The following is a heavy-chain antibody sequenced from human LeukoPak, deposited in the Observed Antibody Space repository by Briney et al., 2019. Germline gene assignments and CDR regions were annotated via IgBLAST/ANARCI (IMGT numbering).Heavy chain of an antibody. CDR2: ISGSGDST. D-gene: IGHD3-10*01. V-gene: IGHV3-23*01. CDR1: GFTFSSNS. J-gene: IGHJ4*02. Sequence: GGSLRLSCAASGFTFSSNSMTWVRRTPGKGLEWVSGISGSGDSTFYADSVKGRFTISRDNSRNTLYLQMSSLRPEDTAVYYCTKWSGFGDDWGQGTLVTVSS. CDR3: TKWSGFGDD.